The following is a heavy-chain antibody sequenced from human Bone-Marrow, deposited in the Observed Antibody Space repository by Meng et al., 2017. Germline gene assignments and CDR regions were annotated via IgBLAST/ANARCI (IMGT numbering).Heavy chain of an antibody. CDR1: GYNFPDYY. D-gene: IGHD5-18*01. CDR2: INPKSGDT. Sequence: VQLLQSGAEVKKPGASVKVSCKPSGYNFPDYYIHWVRRVPGQGLEWMGRINPKSGDTHYAQKFQARVTMTGDTSISTAYMELSGLRSDDTAMYYCARGGYSYGYGYDYWGQGTLVTVSS. J-gene: IGHJ4*02. CDR3: ARGGYSYGYGYDY. V-gene: IGHV1-2*06.